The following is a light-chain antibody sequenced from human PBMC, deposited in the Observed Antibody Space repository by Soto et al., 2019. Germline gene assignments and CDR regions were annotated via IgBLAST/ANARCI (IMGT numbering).Light chain of an antibody. CDR2: GAS. J-gene: IGKJ1*01. CDR1: QSLSSSY. V-gene: IGKV3-20*01. CDR3: QQYGSSPWT. Sequence: EIVLTQSPGTLSLSPGERATLSCRASQSLSSSYLAWYQQKPGQAPRLLISGASSRATGIPVRFSGSGYGTDFTLTISRLEPEDFAIYYCQQYGSSPWTFGPGTKVEIK.